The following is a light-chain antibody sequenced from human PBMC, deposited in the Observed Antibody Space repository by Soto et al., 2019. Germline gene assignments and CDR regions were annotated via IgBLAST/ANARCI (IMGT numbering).Light chain of an antibody. CDR1: QSITSNF. CDR3: QQCGGSPWT. V-gene: IGKV3-20*01. CDR2: RAS. J-gene: IGKJ1*01. Sequence: EIVLTQSPGILSLSPGERATLSCRASQSITSNFLAWYQQKPGQAPRLLISRASTRAPGIPDRFSGSGSGTDFTLTISRLEPEDFAVYYCQQCGGSPWTFGRGTKVDIK.